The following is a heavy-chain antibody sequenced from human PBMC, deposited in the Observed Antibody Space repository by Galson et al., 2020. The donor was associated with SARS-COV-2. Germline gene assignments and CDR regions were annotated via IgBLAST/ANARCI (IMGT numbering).Heavy chain of an antibody. CDR2: IWYDGSNK. J-gene: IGHJ6*02. CDR3: ARDRAVGIHHGMDV. D-gene: IGHD5-18*01. V-gene: IGHV3-33*01. CDR1: GFTFSSYG. Sequence: QLGESLKISCAASGFTFSSYGMHWVRQAPGKGLEWVAVIWYDGSNKYYADSVKGRFTISRDNSKNTLYLQMNSLRAEDTAVYYCARDRAVGIHHGMDVWGQGATGTVPS.